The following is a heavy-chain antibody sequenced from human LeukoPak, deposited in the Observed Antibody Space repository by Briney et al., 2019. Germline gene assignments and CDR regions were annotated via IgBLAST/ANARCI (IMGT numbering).Heavy chain of an antibody. Sequence: GGSLRLSCAASGFTFSDYYMSWIRQAPGKGLEWVSHISDSGSSIYYADSVKGRFTISRDNAKNSLYLQMNSLRAEDTAVYYCARDQGVVVTAISLGDWYFDLWGRGTLVTVSS. V-gene: IGHV3-11*04. CDR1: GFTFSDYY. CDR2: ISDSGSSI. CDR3: ARDQGVVVTAISLGDWYFDL. J-gene: IGHJ2*01. D-gene: IGHD2-21*02.